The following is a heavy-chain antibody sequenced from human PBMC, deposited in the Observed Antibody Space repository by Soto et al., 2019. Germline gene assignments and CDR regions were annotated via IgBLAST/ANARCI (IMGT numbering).Heavy chain of an antibody. V-gene: IGHV1-69*02. D-gene: IGHD2-15*01. CDR3: AQSPYPGSATPPYVGMDV. CDR1: GGSFSSYI. CDR2: IIPVLGVE. J-gene: IGHJ6*02. Sequence: QVQLVQSGVEVKKPGSSVKVSCKPSGGSFSSYIVSWVRQAPGQGLEWRGRIIPVLGVEYSAQKFQGSVTITADKSTPTAYPELSRLASKATALYSLAQSPYPGSATPPYVGMDVWGLGTTLTLS.